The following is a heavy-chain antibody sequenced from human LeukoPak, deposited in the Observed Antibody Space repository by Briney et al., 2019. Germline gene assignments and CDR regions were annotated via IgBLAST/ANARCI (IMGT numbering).Heavy chain of an antibody. CDR1: GFTFSSHT. CDR2: ISGSGGSP. CDR3: AREHLVQGLIVTRPGDY. V-gene: IGHV3-23*01. Sequence: GGSLRLSCAASGFTFSSHTMSWVRQAPGKGLEWVSAISGSGGSPYYPDSVKGRFTISRVNSKNTLYLQMNSLRAEDTAVYYCAREHLVQGLIVTRPGDYWGQRTLVTVSS. J-gene: IGHJ4*02. D-gene: IGHD3-10*01.